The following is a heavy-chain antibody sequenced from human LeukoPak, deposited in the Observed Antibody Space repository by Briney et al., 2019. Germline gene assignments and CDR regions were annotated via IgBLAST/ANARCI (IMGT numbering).Heavy chain of an antibody. Sequence: GGSLRLSCAASGFTFSSYAMSWVRQAPGKGLEWVSGILDSGYSTYYATSVKGRFTISRDKPNNTLYLQMNSLRAEDTAVYYCAKLGGHPLHNYYVGVWGKGTTVAVSS. CDR3: AKLGGHPLHNYYVGV. D-gene: IGHD3-16*01. V-gene: IGHV3-23*01. J-gene: IGHJ6*03. CDR1: GFTFSSYA. CDR2: ILDSGYST.